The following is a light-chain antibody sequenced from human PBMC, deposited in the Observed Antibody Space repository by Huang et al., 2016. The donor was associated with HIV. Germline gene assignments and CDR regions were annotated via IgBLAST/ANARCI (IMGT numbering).Light chain of an antibody. J-gene: IGKJ2*01. CDR2: GAS. V-gene: IGKV3-15*01. CDR3: QQYNDWPET. CDR1: QSISSN. Sequence: EIVMTQSPATLSVSPGERATLSCRASQSISSNLAWYQQKPGQAPRLPIYGASTRATGIPARFRGSGSGTEFTLTISSLLSEDFAVYYCQQYNDWPETFGQGTKLEIK.